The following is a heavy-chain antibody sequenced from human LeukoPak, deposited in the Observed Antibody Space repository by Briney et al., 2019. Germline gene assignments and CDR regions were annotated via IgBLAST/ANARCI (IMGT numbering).Heavy chain of an antibody. CDR3: ARDTTVVLYYFDY. J-gene: IGHJ4*02. Sequence: ASVKVSCKASGYTFTGYYMHWVRQAPGQGLEWMGWINPNSGGTNYAQKFQGRVTMTRDTSISTAYRELSRLRSDDTAVYYCARDTTVVLYYFDYWGQGTLVTVSS. CDR1: GYTFTGYY. D-gene: IGHD4-23*01. CDR2: INPNSGGT. V-gene: IGHV1-2*02.